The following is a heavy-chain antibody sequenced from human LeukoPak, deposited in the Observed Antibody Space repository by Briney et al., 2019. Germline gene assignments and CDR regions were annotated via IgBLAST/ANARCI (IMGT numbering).Heavy chain of an antibody. CDR2: IYDRGPA. Sequence: SQTLSLTCTVSGGAITSGGYSWNWIRQPPGKGLEWIGCIYDRGPAYYNPSLKSRFTISVDRPKNQFFLNVTSLTAADTAVYYCARSRQASGLFNSWGQGTLVVVSS. J-gene: IGHJ5*01. CDR1: GGAITSGGYS. CDR3: ARSRQASGLFNS. V-gene: IGHV4-30-2*01. D-gene: IGHD3-10*01.